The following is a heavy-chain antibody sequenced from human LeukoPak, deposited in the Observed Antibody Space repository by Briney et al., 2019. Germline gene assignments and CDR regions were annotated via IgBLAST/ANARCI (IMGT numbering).Heavy chain of an antibody. D-gene: IGHD2-2*02. CDR3: VRERGYCSSSTCFTSDAFDL. V-gene: IGHV1-2*02. J-gene: IGHJ3*01. Sequence: WASVKVSCKTSGFTFTGYYMHWVRQAPGHGLEWMGWINPNNGGTNSAQRFQGRVTMTRDTSISTAYMELSRLGSDDTAVYYCVRERGYCSSSTCFTSDAFDLWGKGQWSSSLQ. CDR1: GFTFTGYY. CDR2: INPNNGGT.